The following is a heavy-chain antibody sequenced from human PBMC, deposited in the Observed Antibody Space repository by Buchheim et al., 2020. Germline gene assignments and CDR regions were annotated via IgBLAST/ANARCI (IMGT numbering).Heavy chain of an antibody. Sequence: EVQLVESGGGLVGPGGSLTLSCATSGFTFNDHWMSWIRQAPGKGLEWIARVKSTSAGGTIDYVTSVKGRFVISRDDSKNMLYLQMNSLKNEDTAVYYCTTEPRYWGQGTL. V-gene: IGHV3-15*01. CDR2: VKSTSAGGTI. CDR1: GFTFNDHW. CDR3: TTEPRY. D-gene: IGHD3-9*01. J-gene: IGHJ4*02.